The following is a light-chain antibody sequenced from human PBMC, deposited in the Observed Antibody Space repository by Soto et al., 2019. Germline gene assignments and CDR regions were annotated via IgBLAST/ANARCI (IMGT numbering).Light chain of an antibody. CDR3: ETWDINTHVV. V-gene: IGLV4-60*02. CDR1: SGHSTYI. J-gene: IGLJ2*01. CDR2: PEGSGSY. Sequence: QLVLTLSSSASASLGSSVKLTCTLSSGHSTYIIAWHQQQPGKAPRYLMKPEGSGSYNKGSGVPDRFSGSSSGADRYLTISNLQFEDEADYYCETWDINTHVVFGGGTKLTVL.